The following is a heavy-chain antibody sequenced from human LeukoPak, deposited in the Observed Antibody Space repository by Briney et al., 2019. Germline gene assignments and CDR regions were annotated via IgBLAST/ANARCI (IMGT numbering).Heavy chain of an antibody. Sequence: SETLSLTCTVSGGSISSGSYYWSWIRQPAGKGLEWIGRIYTSGSTNYNPSLKSRVTISVDRSKNQFSLKLSSVTAADTAVYYCARRIDYYDSSGYYSRFDPWGQGTLVTVSS. V-gene: IGHV4-61*02. J-gene: IGHJ5*02. CDR1: GGSISSGSYY. D-gene: IGHD3-22*01. CDR2: IYTSGST. CDR3: ARRIDYYDSSGYYSRFDP.